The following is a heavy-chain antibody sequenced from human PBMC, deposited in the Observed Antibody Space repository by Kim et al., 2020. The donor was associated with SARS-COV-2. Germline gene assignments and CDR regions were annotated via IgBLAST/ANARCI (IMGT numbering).Heavy chain of an antibody. Sequence: GGSLRLSCAASGLTFSAYWMSWVRQAPGKGPEWVANIKEDGSEKYYVDSVRGRFTISRDNAKNLLYLQMNSLRVEDTAVYYCARGFLGRGQGTLVTVSS. J-gene: IGHJ4*02. CDR1: GLTFSAYW. CDR3: ARGFLG. V-gene: IGHV3-7*01. CDR2: IKEDGSEK.